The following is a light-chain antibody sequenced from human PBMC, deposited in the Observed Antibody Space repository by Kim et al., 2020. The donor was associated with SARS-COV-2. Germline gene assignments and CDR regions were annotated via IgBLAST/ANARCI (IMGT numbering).Light chain of an antibody. CDR1: QDISDY. J-gene: IGKJ4*01. CDR3: QQNDNLPLT. V-gene: IGKV1-33*01. Sequence: DIQMTQSPSSLSASVGDRVTITCQASQDISDYLNWYQQRAGKAPKLLIYDASNLEIGVPSRFSGSGSGTDFTLTISSLQPEDFATYYCQQNDNLPLTFGGGTKLEI. CDR2: DAS.